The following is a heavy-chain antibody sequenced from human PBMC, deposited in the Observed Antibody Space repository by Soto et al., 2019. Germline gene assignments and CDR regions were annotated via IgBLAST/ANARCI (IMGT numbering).Heavy chain of an antibody. CDR3: ARGLGYYDFWSGPAPYGMDV. CDR1: GGSFSGYY. V-gene: IGHV4-34*01. Sequence: QVQLQQWGAGLLKPSETLSLTCAVYGGSFSGYYWSWIRQPPGKGLEWIGEIYHSGSTNYNPSLKSRVNRSVDTSKNQFSLKLSSVTAADTAVYYCARGLGYYDFWSGPAPYGMDVWGQGTTVTVSS. J-gene: IGHJ6*02. D-gene: IGHD3-3*01. CDR2: IYHSGST.